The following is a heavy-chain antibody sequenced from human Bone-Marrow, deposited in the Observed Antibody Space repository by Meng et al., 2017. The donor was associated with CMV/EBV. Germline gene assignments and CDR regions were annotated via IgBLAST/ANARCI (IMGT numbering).Heavy chain of an antibody. CDR3: ARVSRSTIFGVVNYGMDV. Sequence: LSLTCAASGFTFDDYGMSWVRQAPGKGLEWVSVIYSGGSTYYADSVKGRFTISRDNSKNTLYLQMNSLRAEDTAVYYCARVSRSTIFGVVNYGMDVWGQGTTVTVSS. J-gene: IGHJ6*02. V-gene: IGHV3-53*01. D-gene: IGHD3-3*01. CDR1: GFTFDDYG. CDR2: IYSGGST.